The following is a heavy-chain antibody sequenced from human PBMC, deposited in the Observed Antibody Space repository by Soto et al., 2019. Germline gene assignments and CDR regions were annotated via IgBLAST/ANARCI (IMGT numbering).Heavy chain of an antibody. Sequence: PGGSLRLSCTVSGLTFSGYGMHWVRQAPGKGLEWVAVISSDGSNKFYADSVKGRFTVSRDNSENTLYLQMNSLRPEDSAVYYCACPDEGSGCLLGDYWGQGTLVTVSS. V-gene: IGHV3-30*03. CDR3: ACPDEGSGCLLGDY. CDR1: GLTFSGYG. CDR2: ISSDGSNK. D-gene: IGHD6-19*01. J-gene: IGHJ4*02.